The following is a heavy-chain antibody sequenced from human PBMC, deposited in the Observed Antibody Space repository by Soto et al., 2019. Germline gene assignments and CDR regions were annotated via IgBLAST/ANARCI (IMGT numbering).Heavy chain of an antibody. CDR2: ISSNGGST. CDR1: GFTFSSYA. Sequence: GGSLRLSCAASGFTFSSYAMHWVRQAPGKGLEYVSAISSNGGSTYYANSVKGRFTISRDNSKNTLYLQMGSLRAEDMAVYYCARDLDCSSTSCYDLRDYYYYYMDVWGKGTTVTVSS. D-gene: IGHD2-2*01. V-gene: IGHV3-64*01. J-gene: IGHJ6*03. CDR3: ARDLDCSSTSCYDLRDYYYYYMDV.